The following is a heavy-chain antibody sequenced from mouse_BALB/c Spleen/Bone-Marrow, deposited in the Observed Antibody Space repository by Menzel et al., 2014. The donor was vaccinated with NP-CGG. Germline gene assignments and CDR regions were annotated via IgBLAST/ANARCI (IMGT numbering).Heavy chain of an antibody. CDR1: GYTFTSYY. CDR3: TRSNGNWFAY. V-gene: IGHV1S81*02. D-gene: IGHD2-1*01. J-gene: IGHJ3*01. Sequence: QVQLQQSGAELVKPGASVKLSCMASGYTFTSYYIYWVKQRPGQGLEWIGEINPSNGGTNFNEKFKSKATLTVDKSSSTAYMQLSSLTSEDSAVYYCTRSNGNWFAYWGQGTLVTVSA. CDR2: INPSNGGT.